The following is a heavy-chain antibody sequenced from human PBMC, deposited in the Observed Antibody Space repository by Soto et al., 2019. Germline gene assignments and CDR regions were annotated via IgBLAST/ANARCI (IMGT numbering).Heavy chain of an antibody. J-gene: IGHJ4*02. CDR2: IYYSGNA. CDR1: GGSIISRSYY. D-gene: IGHD6-13*01. Sequence: SETLCLTCTVSGGSIISRSYYWVWMRQPPGKGLEWIGSIYYSGNAYYNPSLKSRVAVSVDTSKNQFSLKVTSVTATDTAVYYCARHKDTSSRYLLPDFWGQGTLVTVSS. V-gene: IGHV4-39*01. CDR3: ARHKDTSSRYLLPDF.